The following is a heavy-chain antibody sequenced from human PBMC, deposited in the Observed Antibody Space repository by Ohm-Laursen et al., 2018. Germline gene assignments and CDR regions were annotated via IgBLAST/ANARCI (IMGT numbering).Heavy chain of an antibody. J-gene: IGHJ6*02. CDR2: IYYSGST. CDR1: GGSISSYY. Sequence: TLSLTCTVSGGSISSYYWSWIRQPPGKGLEWIGYIYYSGSTNYNPSLKSRVTISVDTSKNQFSLKLSSVTAADTAVYYCAREGGGYYGSGMDVWGQGTTVTVSS. V-gene: IGHV4-59*01. CDR3: AREGGGYYGSGMDV. D-gene: IGHD3-10*01.